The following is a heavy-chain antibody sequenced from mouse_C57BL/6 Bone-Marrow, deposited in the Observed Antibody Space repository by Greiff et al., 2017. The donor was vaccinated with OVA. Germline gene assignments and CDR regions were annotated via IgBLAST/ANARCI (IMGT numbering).Heavy chain of an antibody. V-gene: IGHV1-18*01. CDR2: INPNNGGT. CDR1: GYTFTDYN. CDR3: ARLDYGSSYWYFDV. D-gene: IGHD1-1*01. J-gene: IGHJ1*03. Sequence: EVKLQESGPELVKPGASVKIPCKASGYTFTDYNMDWVKQSHGKSLEWIGDINPNNGGTIYNQKFKGKATLTVDKSSSTAYMELRSLTSEDTAVYYCARLDYGSSYWYFDVWGTGTTVTVSS.